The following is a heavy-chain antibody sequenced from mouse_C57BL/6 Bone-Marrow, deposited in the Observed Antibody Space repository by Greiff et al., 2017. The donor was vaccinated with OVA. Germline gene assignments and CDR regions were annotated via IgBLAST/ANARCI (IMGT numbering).Heavy chain of an antibody. J-gene: IGHJ2*01. CDR2: IYPGSGST. CDR1: GYTFTSYW. CDR3: AREGDSSGYDFDY. D-gene: IGHD3-2*02. Sequence: QVQLQQSGAELVKPGASVKMSCKASGYTFTSYWITWVKQRPGQGLEWIGDIYPGSGSTNYNEKFKSKATLTVDTSSSTAYMQLSSLTSEDSAVYYCAREGDSSGYDFDYWGQGTTLTVSS. V-gene: IGHV1-55*01.